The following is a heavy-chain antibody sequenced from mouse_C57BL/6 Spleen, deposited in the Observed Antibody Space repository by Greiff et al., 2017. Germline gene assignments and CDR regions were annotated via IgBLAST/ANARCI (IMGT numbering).Heavy chain of an antibody. D-gene: IGHD3-2*02. CDR3: ARQLRLGYYYAMDY. V-gene: IGHV1-19*01. J-gene: IGHJ4*01. CDR2: INPYNGGT. CDR1: GYTFTDYY. Sequence: VQLQQSGPVLVKPGASVKMSCKASGYTFTDYYMNWVKQSHGKSLEWIGVINPYNGGTSYNQKFKGKATLTVDKSSSTAYMELNSLTSEDSAFYYCARQLRLGYYYAMDYWGQGTSVTVSS.